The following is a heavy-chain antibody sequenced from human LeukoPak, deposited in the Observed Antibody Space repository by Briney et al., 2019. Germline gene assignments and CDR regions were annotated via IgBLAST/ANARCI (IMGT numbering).Heavy chain of an antibody. D-gene: IGHD4-17*01. J-gene: IGHJ5*02. CDR3: ARGPPIHGDYVNWFDP. CDR2: MSPNSGNT. CDR1: GYTFTSYD. Sequence: ASVKVSCKGSGYTFTSYDINWVRHATGQGLEWMGWMSPNSGNTGYAQKFQGRVTMTRYTSITTAYMELSSLRSDDTAVYYCARGPPIHGDYVNWFDPWGQGTLVTVSS. V-gene: IGHV1-8*01.